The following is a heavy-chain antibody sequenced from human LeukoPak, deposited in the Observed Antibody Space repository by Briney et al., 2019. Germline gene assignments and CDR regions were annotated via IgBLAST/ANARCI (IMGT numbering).Heavy chain of an antibody. V-gene: IGHV4-30-4*08. Sequence: SQTLSLTCTVSGGSISSSSYYWGWIRQPPGKGLEWIGYIYYSGSTYYNPSLKSRVTISVDTSKNQFSLKLSSVTAADTAVYYCARVTTVTTLNYYYYYGMDVWGQGTTVTVSS. CDR1: GGSISSSSYY. CDR2: IYYSGST. J-gene: IGHJ6*02. CDR3: ARVTTVTTLNYYYYYGMDV. D-gene: IGHD4-17*01.